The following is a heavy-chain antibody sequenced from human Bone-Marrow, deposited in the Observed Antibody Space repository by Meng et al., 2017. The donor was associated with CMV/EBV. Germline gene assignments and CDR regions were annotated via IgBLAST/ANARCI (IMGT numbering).Heavy chain of an antibody. V-gene: IGHV3-33*03. D-gene: IGHD1-14*01. CDR1: GFTFSSYG. CDR2: ICYDGSNK. Sequence: GESLKISCAASGFTFSSYGMHWVRQAPGKGLEWVAVICYDGSNKYYADSVKGRFTISRDNSKNTLYLQMNSLRAEDTAVYYCAKDLPGRNRVFDGHYGMDVWGQGTTVTVSS. J-gene: IGHJ6*02. CDR3: AKDLPGRNRVFDGHYGMDV.